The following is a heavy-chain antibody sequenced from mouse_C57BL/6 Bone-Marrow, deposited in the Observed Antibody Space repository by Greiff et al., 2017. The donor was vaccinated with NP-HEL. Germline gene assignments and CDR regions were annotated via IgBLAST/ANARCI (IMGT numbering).Heavy chain of an antibody. V-gene: IGHV1-85*01. J-gene: IGHJ3*01. D-gene: IGHD2-9*01. CDR3: TRPTMVSWFAY. CDR2: IYPRDGST. CDR1: GYTFTSYD. Sequence: VQLQESGPELVKPGASVKLSCKASGYTFTSYDINWVKQRPGQGLEWIGWIYPRDGSTKYNEKFKGKATMNVDTSSSTAYMELPSLTSEDSSVYFCTRPTMVSWFAYWGQGTLVTVSA.